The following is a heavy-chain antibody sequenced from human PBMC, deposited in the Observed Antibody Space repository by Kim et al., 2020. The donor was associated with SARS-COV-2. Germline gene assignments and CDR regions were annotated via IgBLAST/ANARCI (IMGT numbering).Heavy chain of an antibody. CDR1: GGSISSGGYY. Sequence: SETLSLTCTVSGGSISSGGYYWSWIRQHPGKGLEWIGYIYYSGSTYYNPSLKSRVTISVDTSKNQFSLKLSSVTAADTAVYYCAGDRGEGDSTYGGYDYWGQRTLVTVSS. CDR2: IYYSGST. J-gene: IGHJ4*02. D-gene: IGHD2-21*02. CDR3: AGDRGEGDSTYGGYDY. V-gene: IGHV4-31*03.